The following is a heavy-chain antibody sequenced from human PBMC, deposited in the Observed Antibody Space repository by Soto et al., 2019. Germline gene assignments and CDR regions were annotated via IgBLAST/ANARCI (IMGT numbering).Heavy chain of an antibody. CDR2: ISGSGGST. V-gene: IGHV3-23*01. CDR1: GFTFSSYG. D-gene: IGHD6-13*01. CDR3: AKEGRYSSCRGYFDY. J-gene: IGHJ4*02. Sequence: EVQLLESGGGLVQPGGSLRLSCAASGFTFSSYGMSWVRQAPGKGLEWVSGISGSGGSTYYADSVKGRFTISRDNPXITLYLQMNSLRAEDTAVYYCAKEGRYSSCRGYFDYWGQGTLVTVSS.